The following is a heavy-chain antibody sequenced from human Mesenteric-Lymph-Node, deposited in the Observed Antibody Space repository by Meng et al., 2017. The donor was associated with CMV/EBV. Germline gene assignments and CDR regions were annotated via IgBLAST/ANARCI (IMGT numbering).Heavy chain of an antibody. V-gene: IGHV6-1*01. D-gene: IGHD3-16*01. J-gene: IGHJ4*02. CDR2: TYYRSESYH. Sequence: QPPVPRLENSSQTLSVTCTITGDSISSNNAAWNRTRKSPSRGLQMHGRTYYRSESYHDYAVSVKSRISVNLDTSTNHLTLHLNFVTPEDTAVYYCAYFGDLPPLWWGQGTLVTVSS. CDR1: GDSISSNNAA. CDR3: AYFGDLPPLW.